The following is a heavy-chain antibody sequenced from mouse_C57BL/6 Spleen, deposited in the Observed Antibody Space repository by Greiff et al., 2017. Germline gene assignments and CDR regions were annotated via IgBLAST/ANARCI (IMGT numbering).Heavy chain of an antibody. CDR3: ARRDYGSSYDYFDY. CDR1: GYTFTDYY. CDR2: INPNNGGT. V-gene: IGHV1-26*01. D-gene: IGHD1-1*01. J-gene: IGHJ2*01. Sequence: VQLQQSGPELVKPGASVKISCKASGYTFTDYYMNWVKQSHGKSLEWIGDINPNNGGTSYNQKFKGKATLTVDKSSSTAYMELRSLTSEDSAVYYCARRDYGSSYDYFDYWGQGTTLTVSS.